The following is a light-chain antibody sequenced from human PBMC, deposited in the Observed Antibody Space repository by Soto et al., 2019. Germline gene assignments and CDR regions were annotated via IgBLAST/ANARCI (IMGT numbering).Light chain of an antibody. V-gene: IGLV1-40*01. CDR2: GDS. CDR3: QSYDISLRGRV. Sequence: QSVLTQPPSVSGAPGQRVTISCTGSSSNIGAGYDVHWYRQLPGTAPKLLIYGDSNRPSGVPDRFSGSKSGTSASLAISGLQAEDEADYYCQSYDISLRGRVFGGGTKLTVL. J-gene: IGLJ3*02. CDR1: SSNIGAGYD.